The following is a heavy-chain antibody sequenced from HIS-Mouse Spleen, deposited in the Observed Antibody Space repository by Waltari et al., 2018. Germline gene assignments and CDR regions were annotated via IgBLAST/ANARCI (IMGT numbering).Heavy chain of an antibody. D-gene: IGHD6-13*01. V-gene: IGHV3-33*01. CDR3: ASQGIAAADLDY. CDR1: GFTFSSFC. J-gene: IGHJ4*02. CDR2: IWYDGSNK. Sequence: QVQLVESGGGVVQPGRSLRLSCAASGFTFSSFCMHWVRQAPGKGLEWVAVIWYDGSNKYYADYVKGRFTISRDNSKNTLYLQMNSLRAEDTAVYYCASQGIAAADLDYWGQGTLVTVSS.